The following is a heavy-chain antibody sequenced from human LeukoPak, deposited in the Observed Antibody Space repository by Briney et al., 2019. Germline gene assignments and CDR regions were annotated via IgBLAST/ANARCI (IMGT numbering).Heavy chain of an antibody. CDR2: IKSDGNST. J-gene: IGHJ4*02. Sequence: GGSLRLSCAASGFTFISYWMHWVRQAPEKGLVCVSRIKSDGNSTTYADAVKGRFTISRDNARNTLYLQMNSLRAEDTAVYYCARESGSGSQIDYWGQGTLVTVSS. V-gene: IGHV3-74*03. D-gene: IGHD3-10*01. CDR3: ARESGSGSQIDY. CDR1: GFTFISYW.